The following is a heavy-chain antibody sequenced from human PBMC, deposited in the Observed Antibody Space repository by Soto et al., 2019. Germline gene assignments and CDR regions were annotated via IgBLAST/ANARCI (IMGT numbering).Heavy chain of an antibody. CDR2: IYPGDSDT. CDR1: GYSFTSYW. Sequence: GESLKISCKGSGYSFTSYWIGWVRQMPGKGLEWMGIIYPGDSDTRYSPSFQGQVTISADKSISTAYLQWSSLKASDTAMYYCATRKAYCGGDCYAFDIWGKGTMVTVSS. CDR3: ATRKAYCGGDCYAFDI. J-gene: IGHJ3*02. V-gene: IGHV5-51*01. D-gene: IGHD2-21*02.